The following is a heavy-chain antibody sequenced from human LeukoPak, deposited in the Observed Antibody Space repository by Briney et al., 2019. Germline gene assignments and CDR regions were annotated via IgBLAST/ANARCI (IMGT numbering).Heavy chain of an antibody. D-gene: IGHD5-12*01. Sequence: PSETLSLTCTVSGGSISTYYWNWIRQPPGKGLEWIGYIYYSASTKYNPSLKTRVTISVDTSKNQFSLKLSSVTAADTAVYYCARGDVVATALDPWGQGTLVTVSS. CDR2: IYYSAST. CDR1: GGSISTYY. CDR3: ARGDVVATALDP. J-gene: IGHJ5*02. V-gene: IGHV4-59*08.